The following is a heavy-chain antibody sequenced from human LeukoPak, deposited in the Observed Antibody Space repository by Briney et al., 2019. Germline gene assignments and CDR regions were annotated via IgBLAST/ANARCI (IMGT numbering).Heavy chain of an antibody. CDR1: GFSFSSYW. J-gene: IGHJ1*01. CDR2: IKSDGKT. CDR3: ARAPSEIGGYYLEYFRH. V-gene: IGHV3-74*01. Sequence: GGSLRLSCAASGFSFSSYWMHWVRHAPGKGLVWVSRIKSDGKTNYADSVKGRFTISRDNAKNTVSLQMNSLRAEDTGVYYCARAPSEIGGYYLEYFRHWGQGTLVTVSS. D-gene: IGHD3-22*01.